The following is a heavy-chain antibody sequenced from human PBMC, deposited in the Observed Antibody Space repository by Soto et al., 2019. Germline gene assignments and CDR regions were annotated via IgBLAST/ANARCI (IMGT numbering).Heavy chain of an antibody. CDR3: ARVVVAKHYYYYGMDV. J-gene: IGHJ6*02. D-gene: IGHD2-15*01. CDR1: GGTFSSYA. CDR2: IIPIFGTA. V-gene: IGHV1-69*06. Sequence: QVQLVQSGAEVKKPGSSVKVSCKASGGTFSSYAISWVRQAPGQGLEWMGGIIPIFGTANYAQKFQGRVTITADKSTSTAYMELRSLRSEDTAVYYCARVVVAKHYYYYGMDVWGQGTTVTVSS.